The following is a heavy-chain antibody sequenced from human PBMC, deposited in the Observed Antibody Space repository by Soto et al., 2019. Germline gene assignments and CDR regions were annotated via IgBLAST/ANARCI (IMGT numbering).Heavy chain of an antibody. J-gene: IGHJ6*02. Sequence: QVQLVQSGAEVKKPGASVKVSCVASGYTFTSYHINWVRQATGQGLEWMGWMNPNNGDTGYAQNCQDRVTMTRNTSISTAYTELSSLISEDTAVYYCARANYYYVMDVWGQGTTVTVSS. CDR2: MNPNNGDT. CDR3: ARANYYYVMDV. CDR1: GYTFTSYH. V-gene: IGHV1-8*01.